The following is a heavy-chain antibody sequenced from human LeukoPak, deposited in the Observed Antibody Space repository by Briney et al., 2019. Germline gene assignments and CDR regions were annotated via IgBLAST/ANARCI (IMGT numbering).Heavy chain of an antibody. J-gene: IGHJ4*02. CDR2: NTNT. CDR1: GFTFSSYA. Sequence: GSLRLSCAASGFTFSSYAMSWIRQAPGKGLEWIGHNTNTYYNPSLKSRVTISIDTSKNQFSLMLSTVTAADTAIYYCATYYVNGAGRGHWGPGTLVTVSS. CDR3: ATYYVNGAGRGH. D-gene: IGHD2-8*01. V-gene: IGHV4-59*03.